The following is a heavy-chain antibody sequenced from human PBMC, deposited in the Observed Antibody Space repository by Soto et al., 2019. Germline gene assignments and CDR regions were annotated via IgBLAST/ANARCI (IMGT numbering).Heavy chain of an antibody. CDR1: GGSISSSNW. CDR2: IYHSGST. Sequence: QVQLQESGPGLVKPSGTLSLTCAVSGGSISSSNWWSWVRQPPGKGLEWIGEIYHSGSTNYNPSLKSGVTISVDMSKNQSALKLSSVTAADTAVYYCARREITAGGADYWGQGTLVTVSS. J-gene: IGHJ4*02. D-gene: IGHD6-13*01. V-gene: IGHV4-4*02. CDR3: ARREITAGGADY.